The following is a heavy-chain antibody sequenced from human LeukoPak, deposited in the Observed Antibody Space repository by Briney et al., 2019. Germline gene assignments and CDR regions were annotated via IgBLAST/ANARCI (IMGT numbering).Heavy chain of an antibody. J-gene: IGHJ3*02. V-gene: IGHV1-46*01. CDR3: ARRKGITIFGVVITGDAFDI. CDR1: GYTFTSYY. CDR2: INPSGGST. D-gene: IGHD3-3*01. Sequence: GASVKVSCKACGYTFTSYYMHWVRQAPGQGLEWMGIINPSGGSTSYAQKFQGRVTMTRDMSTSTVYMELSSLRSEDTAVYYCARRKGITIFGVVITGDAFDIWGQGKMVTVSS.